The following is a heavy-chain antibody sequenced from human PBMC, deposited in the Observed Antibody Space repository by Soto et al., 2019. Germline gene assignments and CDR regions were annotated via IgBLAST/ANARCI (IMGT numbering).Heavy chain of an antibody. V-gene: IGHV3-11*01. J-gene: IGHJ4*02. D-gene: IGHD2-8*02. CDR1: GFTFSDYY. Sequence: QVQLVESGGGLVKPGGSLRLSCAASGFTFSDYYMSWIRQAPGKGLEWVSHISDGGSTIYYAGSVKGRFIISRDDARNSLFLQMNSLRAEDTAVYYCVRERSPWSRGYWGEGTQVIVSS. CDR3: VRERSPWSRGY. CDR2: ISDGGSTI.